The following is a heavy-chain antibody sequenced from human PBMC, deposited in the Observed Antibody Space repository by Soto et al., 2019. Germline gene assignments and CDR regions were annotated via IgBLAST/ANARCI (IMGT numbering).Heavy chain of an antibody. J-gene: IGHJ3*01. CDR2: SIPIFGTA. Sequence: SLNGYCKSSGDGYSIYPVSWVRLTNEQGLERLGGSIPIFGTANYAQKFQGRVTITAGKSTSTAYMELSSLRSEDTAVYYCARSIEGLGWTTTSNTVMAVWVHRTTVTGSS. CDR3: ARSIEGLGWTTTSNTVMAV. CDR1: GDGYSIYP. V-gene: IGHV1-69*06. D-gene: IGHD4-4*01.